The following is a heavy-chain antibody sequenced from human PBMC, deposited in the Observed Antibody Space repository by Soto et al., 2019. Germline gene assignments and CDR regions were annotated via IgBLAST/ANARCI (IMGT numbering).Heavy chain of an antibody. Sequence: EVQLLESGGGLVQPGGSLRLSCAASGFTFSSYAMSWVRQAPGKGLGWVSAISGSGGSTFYADSVKGRFTISTDHFKNRLYLQMNSLSADDTAVYFCAKELASMWFPLDDWGPGTQVTVSS. CDR1: GFTFSSYA. D-gene: IGHD2-21*01. J-gene: IGHJ4*02. CDR3: AKELASMWFPLDD. V-gene: IGHV3-23*01. CDR2: ISGSGGST.